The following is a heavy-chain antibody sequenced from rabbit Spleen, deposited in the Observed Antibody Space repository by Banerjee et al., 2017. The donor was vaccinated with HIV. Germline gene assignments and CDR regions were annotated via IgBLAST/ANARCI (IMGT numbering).Heavy chain of an antibody. V-gene: IGHV1S45*01. D-gene: IGHD1-1*01. J-gene: IGHJ4*01. CDR1: GFTISSYH. Sequence: QEQLKESGGGLVQPGGSLTLTCKVSGFTISSYHMGWVRQAPGEGLELIACIYTGSSGSTYYARWAKGRFTISKPSSTTVTLQSASLTAADTATYFCARDLVAVIGWNFSLWGPGTLVTVS. CDR3: ARDLVAVIGWNFSL. CDR2: IYTGSSGST.